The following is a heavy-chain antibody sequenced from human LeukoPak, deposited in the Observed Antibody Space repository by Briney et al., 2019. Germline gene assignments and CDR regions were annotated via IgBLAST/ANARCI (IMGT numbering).Heavy chain of an antibody. Sequence: ASVKVSCKASGYTFTSYGISWVRQAPGQGLEWMGWISAYNGNTNYAQKLQGRVTMTTDTSTSTAYVELRSLRSDDTAVYYCARGVTMVRGGYAFDIWGQGTMVTVSS. V-gene: IGHV1-18*01. CDR2: ISAYNGNT. CDR1: GYTFTSYG. CDR3: ARGVTMVRGGYAFDI. J-gene: IGHJ3*02. D-gene: IGHD3-10*01.